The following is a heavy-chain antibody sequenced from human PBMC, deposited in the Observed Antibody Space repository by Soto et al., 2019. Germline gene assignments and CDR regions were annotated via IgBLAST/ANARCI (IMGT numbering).Heavy chain of an antibody. J-gene: IGHJ4*02. CDR3: TGDSWVGPTVVNHGY. CDR2: IIPIFGTA. CDR1: GGTFSSYA. Sequence: QVQLVQSGAEVKKPGSSVKVSCKASGGTFSSYAISWVRQAPGQGLEWMGGIIPIFGTANYAQKFQGRVTITADESPSTAYMELSSLRSEDTAVYYCTGDSWVGPTVVNHGYWGQGTLVTVSS. V-gene: IGHV1-69*12. D-gene: IGHD4-17*01.